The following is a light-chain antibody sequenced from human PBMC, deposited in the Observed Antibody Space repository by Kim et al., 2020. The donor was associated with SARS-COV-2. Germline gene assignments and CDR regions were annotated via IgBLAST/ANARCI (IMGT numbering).Light chain of an antibody. CDR2: LDSDGSH. CDR1: SRHSSYV. Sequence: QPVLTQSPSASASLGASVKLTCTLSSRHSSYVIAWHQQQPEKGPRYLMKLDSDGSHTKGDGIPDRFSGSSSGAERYLTISSLQSEDEADYYCQTWDTGIDVVFGEGTKVTVL. J-gene: IGLJ2*01. CDR3: QTWDTGIDVV. V-gene: IGLV4-69*01.